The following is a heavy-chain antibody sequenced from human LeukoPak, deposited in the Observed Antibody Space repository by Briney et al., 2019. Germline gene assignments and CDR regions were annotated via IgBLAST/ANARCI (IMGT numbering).Heavy chain of an antibody. CDR2: IYYSGST. V-gene: IGHV4-59*08. D-gene: IGHD2-21*02. CDR1: GGSISSYY. Sequence: SETLSLTCTVSGGSISSYYWSWIRQPPGKGLEWIGYIYYSGSTNYNPSLKSRVTISVDTSKNQFSLKLSSVTAADTAVYYCAIFCGGDCYRQDYWGRGTLVTVSS. J-gene: IGHJ4*02. CDR3: AIFCGGDCYRQDY.